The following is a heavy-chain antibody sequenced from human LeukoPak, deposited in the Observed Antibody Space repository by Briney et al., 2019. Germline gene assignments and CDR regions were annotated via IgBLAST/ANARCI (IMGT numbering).Heavy chain of an antibody. CDR2: IYTSGST. CDR1: GGSISSGSYY. CDR3: ARDLGHFDY. D-gene: IGHD7-27*01. J-gene: IGHJ4*02. V-gene: IGHV4-61*02. Sequence: SQTLSLTCTVSGGSISSGSYYWSWIRQPAGKGLEWIGRIYTSGSTNYNPSLKSRVTISVDTSKNQFSRKLSSVTAADTAVYYCARDLGHFDYWGQGTLVTVSS.